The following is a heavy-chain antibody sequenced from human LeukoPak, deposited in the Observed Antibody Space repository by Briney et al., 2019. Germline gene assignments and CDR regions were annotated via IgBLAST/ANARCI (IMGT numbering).Heavy chain of an antibody. Sequence: GGSLRLSCAASGFTVSSNYMSWVRQAAGKRLEWVSVIYGGGSTYYADSVKGRFSISRDTSKNAVYLQMNSLRAEDTAVYYCARAQFYHDSSTYGPDYWGQGTLVTVSS. CDR2: IYGGGST. CDR1: GFTVSSNY. J-gene: IGHJ4*02. V-gene: IGHV3-53*01. D-gene: IGHD3-22*01. CDR3: ARAQFYHDSSTYGPDY.